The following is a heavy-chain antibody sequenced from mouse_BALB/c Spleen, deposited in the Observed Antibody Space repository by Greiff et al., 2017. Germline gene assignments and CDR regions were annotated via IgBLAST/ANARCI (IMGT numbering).Heavy chain of an antibody. Sequence: QVQLQQSGAELARPGASVKLSCKASGYTFTDYYINWVKQRTGQGLEWIGEIYPGSGNTYYNEKFKGKATLTADKSSSTAYMQLSSLTSEDSAVYFCARCRYDVNWYFEVWGAGTTVTVSS. CDR2: IYPGSGNT. J-gene: IGHJ1*01. CDR3: ARCRYDVNWYFEV. CDR1: GYTFTDYY. V-gene: IGHV1-77*01. D-gene: IGHD2-14*01.